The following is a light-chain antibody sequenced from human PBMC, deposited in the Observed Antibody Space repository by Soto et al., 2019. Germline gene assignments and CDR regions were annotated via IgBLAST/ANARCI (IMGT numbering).Light chain of an antibody. J-gene: IGKJ5*01. Sequence: LVTQYTLSLSVSPVKPASIYSRSSLILLHSNGYNYLDWYLQKPGQSPQLLIYLGSNRASGVPDRFSGSGSGTDFTLKISRVEAEDVGVYYCMQDLQLTLSFGQVARLDIK. V-gene: IGKV2-28*01. CDR1: LILLHSNGYNY. CDR2: LGS. CDR3: MQDLQLTLS.